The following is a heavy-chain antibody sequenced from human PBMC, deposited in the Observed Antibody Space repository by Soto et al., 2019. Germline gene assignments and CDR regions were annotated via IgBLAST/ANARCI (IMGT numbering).Heavy chain of an antibody. Sequence: GGSLRLSCAASGVTFSSYWMSWVRQAPGKGLEWVANIKQDGSEKYYVDSVKGRFTISRDNAKNSLYLQMNSLRAEDTAVYYCARVPYSSGWYGGNWFDPWGQGTLVTVSS. J-gene: IGHJ5*02. CDR2: IKQDGSEK. CDR1: GVTFSSYW. V-gene: IGHV3-7*05. D-gene: IGHD6-19*01. CDR3: ARVPYSSGWYGGNWFDP.